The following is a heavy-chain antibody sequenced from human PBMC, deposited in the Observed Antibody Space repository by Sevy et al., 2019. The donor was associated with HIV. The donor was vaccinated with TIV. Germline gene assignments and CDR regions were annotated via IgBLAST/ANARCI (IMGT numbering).Heavy chain of an antibody. D-gene: IGHD5-12*01. V-gene: IGHV3-33*01. CDR3: ARDPEYYYYGGYGPAFMPDY. Sequence: GGSLRLSCAASGFTFSTYGMHWVRQAPGKGLEWVAVIWFDGSNTYYADSVKGRFTISRDIAKNTLHLKMNSLRAEDTAVYYCARDPEYYYYGGYGPAFMPDYWGQGTLVTVSS. CDR1: GFTFSTYG. CDR2: IWFDGSNT. J-gene: IGHJ4*02.